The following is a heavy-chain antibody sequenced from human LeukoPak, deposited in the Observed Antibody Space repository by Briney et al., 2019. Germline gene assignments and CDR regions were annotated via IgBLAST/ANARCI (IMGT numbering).Heavy chain of an antibody. J-gene: IGHJ4*02. CDR3: ASGVYDSSGYRAGDEY. D-gene: IGHD3-22*01. CDR2: ISSSSSYI. CDR1: GFTFSSYS. Sequence: PGGSLRLSCAASGFTFSSYSMNWVRQAPGKGLEWVSSISSSSSYIYYADSVKGRFTISRDNAKNSLWLQMNSLRAEDTAVYYCASGVYDSSGYRAGDEYWGQGTLVTVSS. V-gene: IGHV3-21*04.